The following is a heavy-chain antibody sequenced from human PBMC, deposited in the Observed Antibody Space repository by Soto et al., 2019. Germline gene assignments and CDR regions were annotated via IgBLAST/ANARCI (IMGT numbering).Heavy chain of an antibody. J-gene: IGHJ3*02. CDR2: TYYRSKWYN. Sequence: PSPTLSLSCAISGDSVSSNSAAWNWIRQSPSRGLEWLGRTYYRSKWYNDYAVSVKSRITINPDTSKNQFSLQLNSVTPEDTAVYYCARDWGITGTPGDAFDIWGQGTMVTVSS. CDR1: GDSVSSNSAA. D-gene: IGHD1-20*01. V-gene: IGHV6-1*01. CDR3: ARDWGITGTPGDAFDI.